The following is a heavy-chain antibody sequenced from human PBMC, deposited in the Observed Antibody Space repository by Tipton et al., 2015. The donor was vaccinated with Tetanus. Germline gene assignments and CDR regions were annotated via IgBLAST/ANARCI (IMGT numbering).Heavy chain of an antibody. CDR2: IWYDGSNK. J-gene: IGHJ4*02. CDR1: GFIFRESA. D-gene: IGHD2-21*01. Sequence: SLRLSCAASGFIFRESAMHWVRQAPGKGLEWVAFIWYDGSNKYYVDSVKGRFTVSRDNSKNTVNLQMNSLRVEDTAVYYCARGTSRIVYYFDYWGQGTLVTVSS. V-gene: IGHV3-33*01. CDR3: ARGTSRIVYYFDY.